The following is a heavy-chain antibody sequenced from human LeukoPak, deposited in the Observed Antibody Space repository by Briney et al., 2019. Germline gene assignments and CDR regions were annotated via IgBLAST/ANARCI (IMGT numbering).Heavy chain of an antibody. CDR1: GYIFPDYY. Sequence: ASVKVSCKGSGYIFPDYYIYWVRQAPGQGLEWMGLINPNSGGTNYAQKFQGRVATTRDTSISTVYMELSRLTSDDTAVYYCARDGGYCSSGTICYSRAEYYYYGMDVWGQGTTVTVSS. CDR2: INPNSGGT. V-gene: IGHV1-2*06. D-gene: IGHD2-2*01. CDR3: ARDGGYCSSGTICYSRAEYYYYGMDV. J-gene: IGHJ6*02.